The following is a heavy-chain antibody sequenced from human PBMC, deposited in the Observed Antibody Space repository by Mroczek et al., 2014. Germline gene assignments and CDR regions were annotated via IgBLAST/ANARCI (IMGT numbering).Heavy chain of an antibody. CDR3: AKDRPDSSGYYYNASDY. CDR2: ISGSGGST. J-gene: IGHJ4*02. CDR1: GFTFSSYA. D-gene: IGHD3-22*01. V-gene: IGHV3-23*04. Sequence: VQLVESGGGLVQPGGSLRLSCAASGFTFSSYAMSWVRQAPGKGLEWVSAISGSGGSTYYADSVKGRFTISRDNSKNTLYLQMNSLRAEDTAVYYCAKDRPDSSGYYYNASDYWGQGTLVTVSS.